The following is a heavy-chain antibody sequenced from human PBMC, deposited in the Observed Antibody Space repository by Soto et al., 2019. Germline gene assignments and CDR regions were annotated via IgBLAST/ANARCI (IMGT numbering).Heavy chain of an antibody. D-gene: IGHD3-22*01. V-gene: IGHV1-18*01. J-gene: IGHJ4*02. CDR2: ISADNGDT. Sequence: QIQLVQSGPEVKKPGASVKVSCKASGYTFDIYGISWVRQVPGQGPEWVGWISADNGDTKYAQRTQGRVTLTTDNATSTAYMELRSLQSDDTAVYYCARDRSYYYDSSGYPFDYWGQGSLVNVSS. CDR1: GYTFDIYG. CDR3: ARDRSYYYDSSGYPFDY.